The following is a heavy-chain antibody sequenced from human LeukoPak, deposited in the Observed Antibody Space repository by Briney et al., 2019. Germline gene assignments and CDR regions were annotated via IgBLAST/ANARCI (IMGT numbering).Heavy chain of an antibody. Sequence: GASVKVSCEASGYTFTSYYMHWVRQAPGQGLEWMGIVNPSGGSTSYAQKFQGRVTMTRDTSTSTVYMELSSLRSEDTAVYYCARGQQWRGLEGYFDYWGQGTLVTVSS. J-gene: IGHJ4*02. V-gene: IGHV1-46*01. D-gene: IGHD6-19*01. CDR3: ARGQQWRGLEGYFDY. CDR2: VNPSGGST. CDR1: GYTFTSYY.